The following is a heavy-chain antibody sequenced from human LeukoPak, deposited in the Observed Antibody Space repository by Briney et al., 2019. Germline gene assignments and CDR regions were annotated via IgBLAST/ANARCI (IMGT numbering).Heavy chain of an antibody. J-gene: IGHJ4*02. D-gene: IGHD3-10*01. V-gene: IGHV1-69*05. CDR2: IIPIFGTA. Sequence: GSSVKVSCKASGGTFSSYAISWVRQAPGQGLEWMGGIIPIFGTANYAQKFQDRVTVTRDTPATTAYMELSSLRAEDTAVYYCARAGRPMIGGVTPLEHFDSWGQGTLVTVSS. CDR1: GGTFSSYA. CDR3: ARAGRPMIGGVTPLEHFDS.